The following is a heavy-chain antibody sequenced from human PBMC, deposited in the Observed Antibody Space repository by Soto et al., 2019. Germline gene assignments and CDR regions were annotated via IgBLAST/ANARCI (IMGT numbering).Heavy chain of an antibody. CDR3: AGGVVIDYYYYYGMDA. CDR1: GGSISSYY. J-gene: IGHJ6*02. D-gene: IGHD3-3*01. V-gene: IGHV4-4*07. CDR2: IYTSGST. Sequence: SETLSLTCTGSGGSISSYYWSWIRQPAGKGLEWIGRIYTSGSTNYNPSLKSRVTMSVDTSKNQFSLKLSSVTAADTAVYYCAGGVVIDYYYYYGMDAWGQGTTVTVSS.